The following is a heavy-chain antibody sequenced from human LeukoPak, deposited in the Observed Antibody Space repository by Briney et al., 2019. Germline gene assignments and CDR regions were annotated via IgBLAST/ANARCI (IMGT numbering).Heavy chain of an antibody. CDR1: VVSIIDHD. V-gene: IGHV4-4*09. Sequence: SETLSLTCTVSVVSIIDHDWSWIRQPPGRGLEWIGNIYASVSTYFNPSLRSRLAISVDTSKNEFSLNLPSVPAADTAMFYCARLKPDFLGTFDSWGQGALVTVPS. CDR2: IYASVST. J-gene: IGHJ4*02. D-gene: IGHD1-14*01. CDR3: ARLKPDFLGTFDS.